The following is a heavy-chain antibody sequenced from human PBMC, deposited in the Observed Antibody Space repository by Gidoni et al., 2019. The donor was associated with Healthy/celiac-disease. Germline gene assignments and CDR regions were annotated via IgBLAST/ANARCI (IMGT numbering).Heavy chain of an antibody. CDR1: GGSFSGYY. Sequence: QVQLQQWGAGLLKPSETLSLPCAVYGGSFSGYYWSWIRQPPGKGLEWIGEINHSGSTNYNPSLKSRVTISVDTSKNQFSLKLSSVTAADTAVYYCARGAGGIQLWSPKDYYYYYGMDVWGQGTTVTVSS. D-gene: IGHD5-18*01. J-gene: IGHJ6*02. CDR2: INHSGST. CDR3: ARGAGGIQLWSPKDYYYYYGMDV. V-gene: IGHV4-34*01.